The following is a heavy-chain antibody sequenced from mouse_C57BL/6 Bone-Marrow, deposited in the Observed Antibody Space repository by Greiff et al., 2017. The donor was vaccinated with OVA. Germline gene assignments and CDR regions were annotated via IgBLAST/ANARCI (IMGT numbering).Heavy chain of an antibody. V-gene: IGHV1-22*01. Sequence: EVQLQESGPELVKPGASVTMSCKASGYTFTDYNMHWVKQSHGKSLEWIGYINPNNGGTSYNQKFKGKATVTVNKSSSTAYMELRSLTSEDSAVYYCARRDGYDYTWFAYWGQGTLVTVSA. J-gene: IGHJ3*01. CDR2: INPNNGGT. CDR1: GYTFTDYN. CDR3: ARRDGYDYTWFAY. D-gene: IGHD2-4*01.